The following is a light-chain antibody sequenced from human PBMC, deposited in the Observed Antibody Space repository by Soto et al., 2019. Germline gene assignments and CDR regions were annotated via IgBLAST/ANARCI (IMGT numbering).Light chain of an antibody. CDR3: QQYGSSPLT. V-gene: IGKV3-20*01. Sequence: EVGLTQSPGTLSLSPGDRATLSCRASQSVSSSYLAWYQQRPGQAPSLLVYGASSRATGIPDRFSGSGSGADFTLIISRLEPEDFAVYYCQQYGSSPLTFGGGTKVDIK. CDR1: QSVSSSY. J-gene: IGKJ4*01. CDR2: GAS.